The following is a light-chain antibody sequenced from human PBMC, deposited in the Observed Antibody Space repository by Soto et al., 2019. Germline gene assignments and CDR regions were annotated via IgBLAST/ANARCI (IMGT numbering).Light chain of an antibody. CDR1: NSNIRINF. V-gene: IGLV1-44*01. J-gene: IGLJ2*01. CDR2: SDD. CDR3: AAWDDSLNGSL. Sequence: QSVLTQPPSASGTPGQRVTISCSGSNSNIRINFVSWYQQFPGTAPKLVIYSDDQRPSGVPDRFSASKSGTSASLAISGLQSEDEAGYSCAAWDDSLNGSLFGGGTKLTVL.